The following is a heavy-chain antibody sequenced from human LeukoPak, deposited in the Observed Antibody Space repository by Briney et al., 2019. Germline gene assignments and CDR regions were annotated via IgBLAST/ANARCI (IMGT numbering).Heavy chain of an antibody. V-gene: IGHV3-21*01. Sequence: GGSLRLSCAASGFTFSSYSMNWVRQAPGKGLEWVSSISSSSSYIYYADSAKGRFTISRDNAKNSLYLQMNSLRAEDTAVYYCAREPTTENWFDPWGQGTLVTVSS. J-gene: IGHJ5*02. CDR1: GFTFSSYS. D-gene: IGHD4-11*01. CDR3: AREPTTENWFDP. CDR2: ISSSSSYI.